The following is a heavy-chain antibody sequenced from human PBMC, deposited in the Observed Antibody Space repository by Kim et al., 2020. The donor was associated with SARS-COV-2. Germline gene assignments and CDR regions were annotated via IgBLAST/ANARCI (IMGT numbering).Heavy chain of an antibody. D-gene: IGHD3-22*01. Sequence: GGSLRLSCAASGFTFSSYGMHWVRQAPGKGLEWVAVISYDGSNKYYADSVKGRFTISRDNSKNTLYLQMNSLRAEDTAVYYCAKDYYDSSGYYSYFDYWG. CDR2: ISYDGSNK. CDR3: AKDYYDSSGYYSYFDY. J-gene: IGHJ4*03. V-gene: IGHV3-30*18. CDR1: GFTFSSYG.